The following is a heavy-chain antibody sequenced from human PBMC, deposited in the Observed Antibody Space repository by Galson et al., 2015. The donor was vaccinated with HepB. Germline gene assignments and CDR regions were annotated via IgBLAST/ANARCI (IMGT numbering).Heavy chain of an antibody. CDR1: GYTFGTYD. Sequence: SVKVSCKASGYTFGTYDIHWVRQATGQGLEWMGWMNPQRGHTGYAQQFQGRVTMTRSTSTTTAYMELSSLRPEDTAVYYCARVMSEERPYYMDVWGKGTTVIVSS. CDR3: ARVMSEERPYYMDV. CDR2: MNPQRGHT. V-gene: IGHV1-8*01. D-gene: IGHD3-10*02. J-gene: IGHJ6*03.